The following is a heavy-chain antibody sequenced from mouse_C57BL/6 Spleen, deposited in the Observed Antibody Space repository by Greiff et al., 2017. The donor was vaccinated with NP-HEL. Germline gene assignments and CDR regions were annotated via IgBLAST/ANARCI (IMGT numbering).Heavy chain of an antibody. CDR1: GFTFSSYA. CDR3: ARDYDGGFAY. D-gene: IGHD2-12*01. J-gene: IGHJ3*01. CDR2: ISAGGSYT. Sequence: EVKLMESGGGLVKPGGSLKLSCAASGFTFSSYAMSWVRQTPEKRLEWVATISAGGSYTYYPDNVKGRFTISRDNAKNNLYLQMSHLKSEDTAMYYCARDYDGGFAYWGQGTLVTVSA. V-gene: IGHV5-4*01.